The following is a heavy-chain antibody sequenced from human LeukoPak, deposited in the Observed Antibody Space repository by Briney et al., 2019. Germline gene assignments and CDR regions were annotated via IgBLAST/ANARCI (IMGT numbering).Heavy chain of an antibody. Sequence: PGGSLRLSCAASGFTVSNSFMSWVRPAPGKGLEWVSVIYSGGSAYYADSVKGRFTISRDNSKNTLYLQMNSLRAEDTAVYYCTRVYGSGSYYSHCWGQGTLVTVSS. CDR1: GFTVSNSF. V-gene: IGHV3-53*01. CDR2: IYSGGSA. J-gene: IGHJ4*02. D-gene: IGHD3-10*01. CDR3: TRVYGSGSYYSHC.